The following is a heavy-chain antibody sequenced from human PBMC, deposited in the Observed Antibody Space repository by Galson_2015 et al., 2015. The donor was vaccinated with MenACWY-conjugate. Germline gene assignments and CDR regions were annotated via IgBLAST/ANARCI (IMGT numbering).Heavy chain of an antibody. CDR1: GYSFTTYW. V-gene: IGHV5-10-1*01. D-gene: IGHD3-10*01. J-gene: IGHJ3*02. Sequence: QSGAEVKQPGESLRISCQGFGYSFTTYWISWVRQMPGKGLEWMGRIDPSDSNTYYSPSFQGHVTISTDKSITTAYLQWNSLKASDSAMYYCARPVFRGYYYAFGIWGQGTMVTVSS. CDR2: IDPSDSNT. CDR3: ARPVFRGYYYAFGI.